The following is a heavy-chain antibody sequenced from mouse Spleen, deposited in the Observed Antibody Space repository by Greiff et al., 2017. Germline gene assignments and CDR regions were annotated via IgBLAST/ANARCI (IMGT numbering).Heavy chain of an antibody. CDR1: GFTFSSYG. J-gene: IGHJ1*01. CDR3: ARPGFYYGSSPGFDV. CDR2: ISSGGSYT. D-gene: IGHD1-1*01. Sequence: EVKLVESGGDLVKPGGSLKLSCAASGFTFSSYGMSWVRQTPDKRLEWVATISSGGSYTYYPDSVKGRFTISRDNAKNTLYLQMSSLKSEDTAMYYCARPGFYYGSSPGFDVWGAGTTVTVSS. V-gene: IGHV5-6*01.